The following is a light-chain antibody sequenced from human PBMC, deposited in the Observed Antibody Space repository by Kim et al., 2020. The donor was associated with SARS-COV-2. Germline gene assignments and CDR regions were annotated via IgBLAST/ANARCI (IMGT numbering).Light chain of an antibody. Sequence: ATINCKSSQSVLYSSNNKNYLAWYQQKPGQPPKLLIYWASTRESGVPDRFSGSGSRTDFTLTISSLQAEDVAVYYCQQYYSTPWTFGQGTKVDIK. CDR2: WAS. J-gene: IGKJ1*01. CDR3: QQYYSTPWT. CDR1: QSVLYSSNNKNY. V-gene: IGKV4-1*01.